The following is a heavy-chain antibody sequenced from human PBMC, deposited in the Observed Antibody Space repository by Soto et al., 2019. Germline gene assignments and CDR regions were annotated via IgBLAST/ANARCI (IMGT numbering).Heavy chain of an antibody. D-gene: IGHD2-15*01. CDR1: GFTFSSYA. J-gene: IGHJ3*02. Sequence: EVQLLESGGGLVQPGGSLRLSCAASGFTFSSYAMSWVRQAPGKGLEWVSAISGSGGSTYYADSVKGRFTISRDNSKNTLYLQMNSLRAEDTAVYYCAKEFRAVAASSGAFDIWGQGTMVTVSS. CDR2: ISGSGGST. V-gene: IGHV3-23*01. CDR3: AKEFRAVAASSGAFDI.